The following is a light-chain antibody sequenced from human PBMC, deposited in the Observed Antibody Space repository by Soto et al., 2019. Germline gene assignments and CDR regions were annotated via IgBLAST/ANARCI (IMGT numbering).Light chain of an antibody. V-gene: IGLV3-21*04. CDR1: NIGSKS. CDR3: QVWDSSSDRDVV. Sequence: SYELTQPPSVSVAPGKTARITCGGNNIGSKSVHWYQQKPGQAPVLVIYYDSDRPSGIPERFSGSNSGNTATLTNSRVEAGDEADYYCQVWDSSSDRDVVFGGGTKLTVL. CDR2: YDS. J-gene: IGLJ2*01.